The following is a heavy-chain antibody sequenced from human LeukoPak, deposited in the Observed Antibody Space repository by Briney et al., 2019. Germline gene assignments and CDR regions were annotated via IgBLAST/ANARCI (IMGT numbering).Heavy chain of an antibody. Sequence: ANIKQDGSEKYYVDSVKGRFTISRDNAKNSLYLQMNSLRAEDTAVYYCARDGRKWLSPFDYWGQGTLVTVSS. V-gene: IGHV3-7*01. CDR2: IKQDGSEK. J-gene: IGHJ4*02. CDR3: ARDGRKWLSPFDY. D-gene: IGHD5-12*01.